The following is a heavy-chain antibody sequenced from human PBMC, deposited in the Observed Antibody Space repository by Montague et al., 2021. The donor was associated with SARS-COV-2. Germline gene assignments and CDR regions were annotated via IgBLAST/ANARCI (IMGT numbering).Heavy chain of an antibody. Sequence: SETLSLTCAVHGGSFSGYLWSWSRQPPGKGREWIGQIKHSGNTNYNPSLMSRVTISVDMSKSQFSLKLSSVTAADTAVYYCARGGSSSSGVYWGQGTLVTVSS. J-gene: IGHJ4*02. D-gene: IGHD6-6*01. V-gene: IGHV4-34*01. CDR2: IKHSGNT. CDR3: ARGGSSSSGVY. CDR1: GGSFSGYL.